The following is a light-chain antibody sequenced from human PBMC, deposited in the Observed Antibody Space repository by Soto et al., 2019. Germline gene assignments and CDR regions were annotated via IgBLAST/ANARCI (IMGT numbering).Light chain of an antibody. V-gene: IGKV3-15*01. J-gene: IGKJ2*01. Sequence: EIVMTQSPATLSVSPGETATLSCRASQSVSSNLAWYQQKPGQSPRLLIYGASTRATGIPARFSGSGSGTEFTLTISSLQSEDFAVYYCQQYNNWPHTSGQGTKLEIK. CDR3: QQYNNWPHT. CDR1: QSVSSN. CDR2: GAS.